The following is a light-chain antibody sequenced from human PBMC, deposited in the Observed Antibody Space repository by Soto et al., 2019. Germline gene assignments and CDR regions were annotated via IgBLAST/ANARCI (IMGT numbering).Light chain of an antibody. V-gene: IGKV1-39*01. Sequence: DIQMTQSPSSLSASVGDKVSITCRASQGISTSLNWYQHKPGKAPNLLIYGASSSQSGVPSRFSGSGSGTDFTLTITGLRPEDFATYYCQQSYSSPPTFGQGTKLEI. J-gene: IGKJ2*01. CDR1: QGISTS. CDR2: GAS. CDR3: QQSYSSPPT.